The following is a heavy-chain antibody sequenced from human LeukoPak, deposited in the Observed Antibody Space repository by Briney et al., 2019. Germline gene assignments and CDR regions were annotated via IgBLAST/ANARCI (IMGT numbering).Heavy chain of an antibody. CDR1: GFTFSDYA. Sequence: GGSLRLSCAASGFTFSDYAMHWVRQAPGKGLEWVAFISYDGSNKYYADSVKGRFTISRDNSKDTLYLQMNSLRTEDTAVYYCAPLAVAGSIFDYWGQGTLVTVSS. CDR2: ISYDGSNK. D-gene: IGHD6-19*01. V-gene: IGHV3-30-3*01. J-gene: IGHJ4*02. CDR3: APLAVAGSIFDY.